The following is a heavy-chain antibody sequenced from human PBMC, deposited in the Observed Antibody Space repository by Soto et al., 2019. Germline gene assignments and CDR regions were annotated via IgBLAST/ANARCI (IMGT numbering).Heavy chain of an antibody. D-gene: IGHD5-18*01. Sequence: GESLKISYKGSGYNFATDWFGWVRQMPGKGLEWMGIIYPVDSDTRYSPSFQGQVTISADKSISTAYLQWSSLKPSDTAMYYCARYWHSYSLNYYRGMDVWGQGTTVTVSS. CDR3: ARYWHSYSLNYYRGMDV. CDR1: GYNFATDW. CDR2: IYPVDSDT. J-gene: IGHJ6*02. V-gene: IGHV5-51*01.